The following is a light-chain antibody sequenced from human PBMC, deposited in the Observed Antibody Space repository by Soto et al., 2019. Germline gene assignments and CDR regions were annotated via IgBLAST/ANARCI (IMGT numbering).Light chain of an antibody. CDR2: GTS. CDR1: QSISND. V-gene: IGKV3-11*01. Sequence: EIVVTQSPGTLSLSPGERATLSCRASQSISNDHLAWYQQKPGQAPRLLIYGTSNRATGIPARFSGSGSGTDFTLTISSLEPEDFAVYYCQQRSNWPPEITFGQGTRLEIK. J-gene: IGKJ5*01. CDR3: QQRSNWPPEIT.